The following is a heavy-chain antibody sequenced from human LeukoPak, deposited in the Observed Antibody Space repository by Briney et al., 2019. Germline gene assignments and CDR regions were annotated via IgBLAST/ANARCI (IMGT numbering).Heavy chain of an antibody. Sequence: SETLSLTCTVSGGSISSYYWSWIRQPPGKGLEWIGYIYYTGSTNYNPSLKSRVTISVDTSKSQFSLKLSSVTAADTAIYYCARGGYYGSGNDFRFDPWGQGTLVTVSS. J-gene: IGHJ5*02. V-gene: IGHV4-59*01. D-gene: IGHD3-10*01. CDR1: GGSISSYY. CDR3: ARGGYYGSGNDFRFDP. CDR2: IYYTGST.